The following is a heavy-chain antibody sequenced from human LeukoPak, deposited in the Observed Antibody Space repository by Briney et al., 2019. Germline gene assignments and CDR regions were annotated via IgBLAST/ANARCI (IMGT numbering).Heavy chain of an antibody. V-gene: IGHV4-34*01. CDR1: GGSFSGYY. Sequence: PSETLSLTCAVYGGSFSGYYWSWIRQPPGKGLEWIGEINHSGSTNYNPSLKSRVTISVDTSKNQFSLKLSSVTAADTAVYYCARRVGIAARYGYWGQGTLVTVSS. D-gene: IGHD6-13*01. CDR2: INHSGST. J-gene: IGHJ4*02. CDR3: ARRVGIAARYGY.